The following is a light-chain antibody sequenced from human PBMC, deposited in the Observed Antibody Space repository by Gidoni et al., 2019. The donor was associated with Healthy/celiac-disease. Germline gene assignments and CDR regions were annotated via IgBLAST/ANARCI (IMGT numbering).Light chain of an antibody. CDR2: GAS. Sequence: IVLTQSPGTLSLSPGERATLSCRASQSVSSSYLAWYQQKHGQAPRLLIYGASSRATGSPDRFSGSGSGTDFTLTISRLEPEDFAVYYCQQYGSSPPLTFXGXTKVEIK. CDR1: QSVSSSY. V-gene: IGKV3-20*01. CDR3: QQYGSSPPLT. J-gene: IGKJ4*01.